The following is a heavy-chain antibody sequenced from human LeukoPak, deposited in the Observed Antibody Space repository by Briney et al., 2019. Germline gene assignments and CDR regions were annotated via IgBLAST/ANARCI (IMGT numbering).Heavy chain of an antibody. CDR3: ARAVGYCSGGSCTDRYYYYYGMDV. Sequence: SETLSLTCTVSGGSISSYYWSWIRQPPGKGLEWIGYIYYSGSTNYNPSLKSRVTISVDTSKNQFSLKLSSVTAADTAVYYCARAVGYCSGGSCTDRYYYYYGMDVWGQGTTVTVSS. CDR2: IYYSGST. CDR1: GGSISSYY. D-gene: IGHD2-15*01. J-gene: IGHJ6*02. V-gene: IGHV4-59*08.